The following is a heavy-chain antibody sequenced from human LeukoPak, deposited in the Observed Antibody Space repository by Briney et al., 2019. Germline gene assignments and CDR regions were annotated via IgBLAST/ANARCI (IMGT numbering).Heavy chain of an antibody. Sequence: GGSLRLSCAASGFTFSDYYMSWIRQAPGKGLEGVSYISSSSSYTNYADSVKGRFTISRDSAKNSLYLQMNSLRAEDTAVYYCARDQWYYYGSGSYHPQDYWGQGTLVTVSS. J-gene: IGHJ4*02. D-gene: IGHD3-10*01. CDR3: ARDQWYYYGSGSYHPQDY. CDR2: ISSSSSYT. CDR1: GFTFSDYY. V-gene: IGHV3-11*06.